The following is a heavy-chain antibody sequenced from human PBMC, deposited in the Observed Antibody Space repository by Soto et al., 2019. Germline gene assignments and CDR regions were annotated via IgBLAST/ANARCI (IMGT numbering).Heavy chain of an antibody. V-gene: IGHV3-23*01. Sequence: EVQLLESGGGLVQPGGSLRLSCAASGFTFSTYAMNWVRLGPGQGLEWVSAMSGGGDSTYYADSVKGRFTISRDNSKKTLYLPMNSLTAEDTAIYYCAKGQGYYNFLRGPYYFVYWGEGILVTVSS. J-gene: IGHJ4*02. CDR3: AKGQGYYNFLRGPYYFVY. CDR1: GFTFSTYA. CDR2: MSGGGDST. D-gene: IGHD3-3*01.